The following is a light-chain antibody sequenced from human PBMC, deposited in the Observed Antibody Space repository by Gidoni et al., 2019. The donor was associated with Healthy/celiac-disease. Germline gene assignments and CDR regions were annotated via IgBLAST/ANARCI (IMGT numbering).Light chain of an antibody. CDR2: AAS. CDR1: TSISSY. CDR3: QQSYSTPPYT. V-gene: IGKV1-39*01. Sequence: DIQMPPSPSSLSASVGDRVTITCRASTSISSYLNWYQQKPGKDPKLLIYAASSLHSGVPSRFSGSGSGTDFTLTISSLQPEDVATYYCQQSYSTPPYTFGHGTKLEIK. J-gene: IGKJ2*01.